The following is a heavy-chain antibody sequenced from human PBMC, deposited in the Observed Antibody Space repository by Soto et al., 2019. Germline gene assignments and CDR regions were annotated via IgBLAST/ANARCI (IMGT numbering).Heavy chain of an antibody. D-gene: IGHD1-26*01. V-gene: IGHV1-18*01. CDR2: INVYNGNT. Sequence: ASVKVSCKASGYTFTNYGISWVRQAPGQGLEWMGWINVYNGNTKYAQKLQGRVTMTTDTSTSTAYMEVRSLTSDDTAVYYCARASGSSYRFDPWGQGTLVTVSS. J-gene: IGHJ5*02. CDR3: ARASGSSYRFDP. CDR1: GYTFTNYG.